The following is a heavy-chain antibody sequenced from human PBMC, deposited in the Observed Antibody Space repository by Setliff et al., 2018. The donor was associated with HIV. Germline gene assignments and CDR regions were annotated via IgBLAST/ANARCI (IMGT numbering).Heavy chain of an antibody. J-gene: IGHJ6*03. D-gene: IGHD3-16*01. V-gene: IGHV3-21*03. CDR2: ISSSSSYI. CDR1: GFMFSDHY. CDR3: TRDACTATSTCYRVDYYYYYMGV. Sequence: GGSLRLSCAASGFMFSDHYMDWVRQAPGKGLEWVSSISSSSSYIYYADSVKGRFTISRDNAKNSLYLQMNSLQSGDTAVYYCTRDACTATSTCYRVDYYYYYMGVWGKGTTVTVSS.